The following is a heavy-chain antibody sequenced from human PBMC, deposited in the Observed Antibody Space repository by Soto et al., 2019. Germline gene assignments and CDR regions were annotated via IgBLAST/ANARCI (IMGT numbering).Heavy chain of an antibody. J-gene: IGHJ4*02. CDR2: ISGSGFTI. Sequence: GGSLRLSCAASGFNFGDYYMTWIRQAPGKGLEWVSYISGSGFTIYYGDSVKGRFTISRDNAKNSVLLQMNSLRAEDTAVYYCARVVDSGYYPDYWGQGTLVTVSS. CDR3: ARVVDSGYYPDY. V-gene: IGHV3-11*01. CDR1: GFNFGDYY. D-gene: IGHD3-22*01.